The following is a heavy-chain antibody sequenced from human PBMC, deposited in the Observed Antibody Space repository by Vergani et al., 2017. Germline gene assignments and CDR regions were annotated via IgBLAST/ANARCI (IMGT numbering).Heavy chain of an antibody. CDR2: IRYDGSNK. Sequence: QVQLVESGGGVVQPGGSLRLSCAASRFTFSSYGMHWVRQAPGKGLEWVAFIRYDGSNKYYADSVKGRFTISRDNSKNTLYLQMNSLRAEDTAVYYCAKTFTVNPAEYFQHWGQGTLVTVSS. CDR3: AKTFTVNPAEYFQH. J-gene: IGHJ1*01. D-gene: IGHD4-17*01. CDR1: RFTFSSYG. V-gene: IGHV3-30*02.